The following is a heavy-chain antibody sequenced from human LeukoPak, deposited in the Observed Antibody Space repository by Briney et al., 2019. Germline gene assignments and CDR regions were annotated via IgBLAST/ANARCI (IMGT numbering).Heavy chain of an antibody. CDR1: GFTFSDYG. CDR3: FQRGGLDTYGRNGSFGL. D-gene: IGHD3-10*01. J-gene: IGHJ2*01. CDR2: IRHDGNKK. V-gene: IGHV3-30*02. Sequence: GGSLRLSCGASGFTFSDYGMHWVRQAPGKGLEWVAFIRHDGNKKYLPDSMKGRFSVSRDNSNNTLYLQMNSLRPDDTALYSCFQRGGLDTYGRNGSFGLWAVGPWSLSPQ.